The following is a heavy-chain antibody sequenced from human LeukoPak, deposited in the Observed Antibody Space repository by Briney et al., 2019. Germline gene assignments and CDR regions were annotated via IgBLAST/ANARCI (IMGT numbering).Heavy chain of an antibody. CDR1: GYTFTSYD. V-gene: IGHV1-8*01. CDR3: ARGGDTLFDSSGYISTPDY. Sequence: ASVKVSCKASGYTFTSYDINWVRQATGQGLEWMGWMNPNSGNTGYAQKFQGRVTMTRNTSISTAYMELSSLRSEDTAVYYCARGGDTLFDSSGYISTPDYWGQGTLVTVSS. D-gene: IGHD3-22*01. CDR2: MNPNSGNT. J-gene: IGHJ4*02.